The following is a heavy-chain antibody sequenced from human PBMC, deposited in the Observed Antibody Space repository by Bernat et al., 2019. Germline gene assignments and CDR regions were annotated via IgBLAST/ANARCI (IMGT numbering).Heavy chain of an antibody. J-gene: IGHJ3*02. V-gene: IGHV3-15*01. D-gene: IGHD2-8*01. CDR3: THTSDATAKYAGAFDI. CDR2: IQSKADGGTT. Sequence: EVQLVESGGGLVKPGGSLRLSCAASGFIFSNAWMTWVRQAPGKGLEWVGRIQSKADGGTTDYAAPVKDRFTIPRDDSKNTGYLQMNSLKIEDTAIYYCTHTSDATAKYAGAFDIWGQGTMVTVSS. CDR1: GFIFSNAW.